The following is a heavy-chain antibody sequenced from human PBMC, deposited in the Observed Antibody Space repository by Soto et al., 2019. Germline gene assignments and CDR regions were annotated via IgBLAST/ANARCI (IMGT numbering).Heavy chain of an antibody. V-gene: IGHV3-30*03. CDR2: ISYDGSNK. D-gene: IGHD2-15*01. CDR3: ERARGGYYFDY. Sequence: PGGSLRLSCAASGFTFSSYGMHWVRQAPGKGLEWVAVISYDGSNKYYADSVKGRYTISRDNAKNTLYLQMNSLRAEDTAVYYCERARGGYYFDYWGQGTRVTVSS. CDR1: GFTFSSYG. J-gene: IGHJ4*02.